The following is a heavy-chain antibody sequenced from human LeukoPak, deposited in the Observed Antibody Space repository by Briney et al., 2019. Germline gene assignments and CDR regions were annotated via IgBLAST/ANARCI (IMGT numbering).Heavy chain of an antibody. CDR2: IKPDGSDK. D-gene: IGHD3-22*01. CDR1: GFTFSTYW. CDR3: AMGTNYYDSSASNAFDI. V-gene: IGHV3-7*01. J-gene: IGHJ3*02. Sequence: GGSLRLSCEASGFTFSTYWMSWVRQAPGKGPECVANIKPDGSDKYYVDSMKGRFTISRDNSKNTLYLQMNSLRAEDTAVYYCAMGTNYYDSSASNAFDIWGQGTMVTVSS.